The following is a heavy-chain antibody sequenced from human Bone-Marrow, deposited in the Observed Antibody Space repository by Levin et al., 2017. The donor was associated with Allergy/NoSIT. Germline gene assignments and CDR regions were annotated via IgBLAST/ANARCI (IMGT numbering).Heavy chain of an antibody. CDR1: GFRFSDYA. CDR3: AKGGIITVRGDNFYYYMDV. V-gene: IGHV3-30*02. J-gene: IGHJ6*03. D-gene: IGHD3-10*01. CDR2: TRYDESQK. Sequence: GGSLRLSCEASGFRFSDYAMLWVRQAPGKGLEWVAITRYDESQKYYGDSVKGRFTISRDNAKNTLYLEMNSLRAEDTAVYYCAKGGIITVRGDNFYYYMDVWGRGTTVTVSS.